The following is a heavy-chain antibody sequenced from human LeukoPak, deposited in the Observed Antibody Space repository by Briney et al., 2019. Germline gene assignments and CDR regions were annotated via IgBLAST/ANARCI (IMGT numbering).Heavy chain of an antibody. Sequence: ASVKVSCKASGGTFSSYAISWVRQAPGQGLEWMGGIIPIFGTANYAQKFQGRVTITADESTSTAYMKLSSLRSEDTAVYYCARASGSRVGLDYWGQGTLVTVSS. CDR2: IIPIFGTA. J-gene: IGHJ4*02. CDR3: ARASGSRVGLDY. CDR1: GGTFSSYA. D-gene: IGHD1-26*01. V-gene: IGHV1-69*13.